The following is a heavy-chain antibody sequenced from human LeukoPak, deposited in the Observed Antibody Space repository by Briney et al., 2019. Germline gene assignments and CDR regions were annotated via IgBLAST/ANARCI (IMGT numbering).Heavy chain of an antibody. CDR1: GFTFNNYW. Sequence: PGGSLRLSCAASGFTFNNYWIHWVRQVPGKGLVWVSRINNDGSSASYVDSVKGRFTISRDNAKNSLYLQMNSLRAEDTAVYHCARECDFWSGYNYYYYYGMDVWGQGTTVTVSS. CDR3: ARECDFWSGYNYYYYYGMDV. J-gene: IGHJ6*02. V-gene: IGHV3-74*01. D-gene: IGHD3-3*01. CDR2: INNDGSSA.